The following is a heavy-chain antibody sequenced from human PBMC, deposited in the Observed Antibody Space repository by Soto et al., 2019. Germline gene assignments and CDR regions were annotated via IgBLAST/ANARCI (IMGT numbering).Heavy chain of an antibody. V-gene: IGHV1-18*01. CDR2: ISAYNGNT. Sequence: VKVSCKASGYTFTSYGISWVRQAPGQGLEWMGWISAYNGNTNYAQKLQGRVTMTTDTSTSTAYMELRSLRSDDTAVYYCAREGDIVVVPAAMRPTSYVHYGMDVWGQGTTVTVSS. J-gene: IGHJ6*02. CDR1: GYTFTSYG. D-gene: IGHD2-2*01. CDR3: AREGDIVVVPAAMRPTSYVHYGMDV.